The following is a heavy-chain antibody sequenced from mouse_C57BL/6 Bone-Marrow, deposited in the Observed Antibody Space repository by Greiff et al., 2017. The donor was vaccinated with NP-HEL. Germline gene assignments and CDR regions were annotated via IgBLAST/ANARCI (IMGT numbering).Heavy chain of an antibody. Sequence: VKLQESGAELVRPGTSVKVSCKASGYAFTNYLIEWVKQRPGQGLEWIGVINPGSGGTNYNEKVKGKATLTADKSSSTAYMQLSSLTSEDSAVYFCAKGRSTVVGAMDYWGQGTSVTVSS. D-gene: IGHD1-1*01. CDR2: INPGSGGT. CDR1: GYAFTNYL. J-gene: IGHJ4*01. CDR3: AKGRSTVVGAMDY. V-gene: IGHV1-54*01.